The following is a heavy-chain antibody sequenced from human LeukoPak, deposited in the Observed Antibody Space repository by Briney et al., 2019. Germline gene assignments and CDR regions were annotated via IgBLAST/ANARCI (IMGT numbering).Heavy chain of an antibody. CDR1: GFTFSSHA. CDR2: ISGSGGST. D-gene: IGHD6-19*01. J-gene: IGHJ4*02. CDR3: AKGRAGIDY. Sequence: PGGSLRLSCAASGFTFSSHAMSWVRQAPGKGLEWVSGISGSGGSTYYADSVKGRFTISRDNSKNTLYVQRNSLRAEDTAVYYCAKGRAGIDYWGQGTLVIVSS. V-gene: IGHV3-23*01.